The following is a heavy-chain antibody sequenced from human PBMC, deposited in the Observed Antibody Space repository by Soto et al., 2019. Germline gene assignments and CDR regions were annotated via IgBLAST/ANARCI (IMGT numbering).Heavy chain of an antibody. CDR1: GGSISSNSYF. D-gene: IGHD5-18*01. CDR3: ARRGPNNSYGYDHRLDP. CDR2: VHFRGST. V-gene: IGHV4-39*01. Sequence: QLQLQESGPGLMKPSETLSLTCSVSGGSISSNSYFWDWIRQSPGKGLEWIGSVHFRGSTYYNPSLKGRVTISVDGSKNQFSLKLTSVTAADRAVYYCARRGPNNSYGYDHRLDPWGQGTLVTVSS. J-gene: IGHJ5*02.